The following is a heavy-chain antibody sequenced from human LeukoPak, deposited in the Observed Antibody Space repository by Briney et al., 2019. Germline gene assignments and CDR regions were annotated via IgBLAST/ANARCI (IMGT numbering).Heavy chain of an antibody. D-gene: IGHD3-10*01. V-gene: IGHV4-39*07. Sequence: SETLSLTCTVSGGFINSRSYYWGWIRQPPGKGLEWIGSIYDSGTTYYNPSLKGRVTISIDTSKNQFSLKVNSVTAADTAVYFCAKPPITMIRGIIIDHYYGMDIWGQGTTVTVSS. CDR2: IYDSGTT. J-gene: IGHJ6*02. CDR1: GGFINSRSYY. CDR3: AKPPITMIRGIIIDHYYGMDI.